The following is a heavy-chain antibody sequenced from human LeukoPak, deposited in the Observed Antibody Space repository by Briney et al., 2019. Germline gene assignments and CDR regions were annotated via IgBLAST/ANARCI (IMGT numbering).Heavy chain of an antibody. J-gene: IGHJ6*02. D-gene: IGHD1-26*01. CDR3: ARALRGVGATYYYGMDV. V-gene: IGHV3-48*02. CDR1: GFTFSTYS. CDR2: ICGGSTSI. Sequence: GGSLRLSCAASGFTFSTYSMNWVRQAPGTGLEWVSYICGGSTSIYYADSVKGRFTISRDNAKNSLYLQMSSLRDEDTAVYYCARALRGVGATYYYGMDVWGQGTTVTVSS.